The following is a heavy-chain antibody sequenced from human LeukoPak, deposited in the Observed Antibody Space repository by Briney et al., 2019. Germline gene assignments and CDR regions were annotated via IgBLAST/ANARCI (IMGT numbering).Heavy chain of an antibody. CDR3: AEGCSSTSCFDGMDV. CDR1: GFTFSSYG. D-gene: IGHD2-2*01. J-gene: IGHJ6*02. Sequence: PGGSLRLSCAASGFTFSSYGMHWVRQAPGKGLEWVAVISYDGSNKYYADSVKGRFTISRDNSKNTLYLQMNSLRAEDTAVYYCAEGCSSTSCFDGMDVWGQGTTVTVSS. V-gene: IGHV3-30*03. CDR2: ISYDGSNK.